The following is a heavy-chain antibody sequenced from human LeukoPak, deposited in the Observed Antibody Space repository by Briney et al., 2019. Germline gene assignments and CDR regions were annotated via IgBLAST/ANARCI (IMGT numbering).Heavy chain of an antibody. J-gene: IGHJ4*02. CDR3: ARDAGYGYDRFAY. Sequence: GGSLRLSCAASGFTFSSYAMSWVRQAPGKGLEWVSTISGSGEITHYADSFKGRFTISSDNSMYTMYLQINSLRAEDTAVYYCARDAGYGYDRFAYGGKGPQVPVS. V-gene: IGHV3-23*01. CDR2: ISGSGEIT. CDR1: GFTFSSYA. D-gene: IGHD5-18*01.